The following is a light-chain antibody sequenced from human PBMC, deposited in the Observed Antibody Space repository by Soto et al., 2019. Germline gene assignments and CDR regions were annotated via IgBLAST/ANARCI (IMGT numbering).Light chain of an antibody. CDR2: EDN. CDR1: SGSIASNY. J-gene: IGLJ3*02. Sequence: NFMLTQPHSVSEPPGRAVSISCTRSSGSIASNYVQWYQQRPGSSPSTIIYEDNQRPSGVPDRFSGSIDSSANSASLTISGLKTEDEADYYCQSYDSSSHWVFGGGTQLTVL. V-gene: IGLV6-57*01. CDR3: QSYDSSSHWV.